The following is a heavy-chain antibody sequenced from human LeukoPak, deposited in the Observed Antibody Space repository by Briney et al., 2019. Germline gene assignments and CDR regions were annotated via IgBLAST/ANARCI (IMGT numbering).Heavy chain of an antibody. Sequence: GESLKISCKGSGYSFTTYWIGWVRQMPGKGLEWMGIIYPGDSDTRYSPSFRGQVTISADKSISTAYLQWISLKASDTAMYYCARLPVSDRYYFHYWGQGTLVTVSS. D-gene: IGHD1-14*01. CDR3: ARLPVSDRYYFHY. V-gene: IGHV5-51*01. CDR1: GYSFTTYW. CDR2: IYPGDSDT. J-gene: IGHJ4*02.